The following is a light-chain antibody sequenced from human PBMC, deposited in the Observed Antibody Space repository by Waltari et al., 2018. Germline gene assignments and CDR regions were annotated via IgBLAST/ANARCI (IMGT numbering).Light chain of an antibody. J-gene: IGLJ2*01. V-gene: IGLV3-19*01. CDR3: HSRDASGVAGS. CDR2: DKN. Sequence: SSELTQDPAVSVAMGQTVRITCQGSSLRSYYAIWYQQRPGQAPILVIYDKNNRPSGVPDRFSGSSSHNTGSLTITGAQAEDEASYYCHSRDASGVAGSFGGGTKLTVL. CDR1: SLRSYY.